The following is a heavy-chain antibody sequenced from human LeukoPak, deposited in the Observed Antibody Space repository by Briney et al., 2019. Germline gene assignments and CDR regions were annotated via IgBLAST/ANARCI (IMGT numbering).Heavy chain of an antibody. CDR1: GFTFSSYW. V-gene: IGHV3-7*01. CDR3: ARVNTDLGGVDD. Sequence: GGSLRLSCAASGFTFSSYWMNWVRQAPGEGLEWVANIKQDGSEKYYVDSVEGRFTISRDNAKNSLYLQMNNLRVEDTAVYSCARVNTDLGGVDDWGQGTLVTVSS. D-gene: IGHD4-11*01. CDR2: IKQDGSEK. J-gene: IGHJ4*02.